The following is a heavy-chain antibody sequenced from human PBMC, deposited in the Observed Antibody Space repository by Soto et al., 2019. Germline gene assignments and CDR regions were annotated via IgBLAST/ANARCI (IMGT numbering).Heavy chain of an antibody. J-gene: IGHJ3*02. V-gene: IGHV3-30*18. CDR2: ISYDGSNK. CDR1: GFTFSSYG. D-gene: IGHD3-22*01. CDR3: AKGRITMIVVVPFDI. Sequence: QVQLVESGGGVVQPGRSLRLSCAASGFTFSSYGMHWVRQAPGKGLEWVAVISYDGSNKYYADSVKGRFTISRDNSKNTLYLQMNSLRAEDTAVYYCAKGRITMIVVVPFDIWGQGTMVTVSS.